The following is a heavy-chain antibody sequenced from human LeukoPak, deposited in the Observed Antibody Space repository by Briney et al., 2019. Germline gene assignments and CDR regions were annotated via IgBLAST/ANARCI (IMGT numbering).Heavy chain of an antibody. J-gene: IGHJ4*02. CDR2: ISGSGGST. D-gene: IGHD3-16*02. CDR1: GFTFSSYA. V-gene: IGHV3-23*01. Sequence: GGSLRLSCAASGFTFSSYAMSWVRQAPGKGLEWVSAISGSGGSTYYADSVKGRFIISRDNSKNTLYLQMNSLRAEDTAVYYCATQDSNYYDYVWGSYRSLYFDYWGQGTLVTVSS. CDR3: ATQDSNYYDYVWGSYRSLYFDY.